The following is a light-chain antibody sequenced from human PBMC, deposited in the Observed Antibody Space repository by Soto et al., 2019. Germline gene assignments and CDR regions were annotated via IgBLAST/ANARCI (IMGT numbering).Light chain of an antibody. J-gene: IGKJ2*01. Sequence: EIVMTQSPATLSVSLGDRATLSCRASQSVGSYLAWYQQKPGQAPRLLIYGASTRATGIPARFSGSGSETDFTLTISSLQSEDFAVYYCQQYDSRPPSYTFGQGTKLEIK. CDR1: QSVGSY. CDR3: QQYDSRPPSYT. V-gene: IGKV3-15*01. CDR2: GAS.